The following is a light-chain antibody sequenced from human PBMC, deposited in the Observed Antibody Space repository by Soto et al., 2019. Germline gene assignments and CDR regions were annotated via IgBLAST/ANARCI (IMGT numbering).Light chain of an antibody. CDR1: SSDIGAYSY. J-gene: IGLJ1*01. Sequence: QSVLTQPASVSGSPGQSITISCTGTSSDIGAYSYVSWYQQHPDKAPKLMIYEVSNRPSGVSNRFSGSKSGNTAALTISGLQAEDEADYYCSSYAGSSYVFGTGTKPTVL. CDR2: EVS. V-gene: IGLV2-14*01. CDR3: SSYAGSSYV.